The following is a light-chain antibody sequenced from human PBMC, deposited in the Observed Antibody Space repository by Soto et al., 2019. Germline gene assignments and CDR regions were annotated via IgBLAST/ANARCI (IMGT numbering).Light chain of an antibody. CDR2: TTS. CDR1: QNVGSN. J-gene: IGKJ1*01. Sequence: EIVMTQSPATLSVSPGERITISCRASQNVGSNLAWYQQTPGQAPSLLIYTTSSRAAGVPARFSGSGSGTESTLTIDSLQSEDFVLYYCQQYNSWPRTFGQGTKVDIK. CDR3: QQYNSWPRT. V-gene: IGKV3-15*01.